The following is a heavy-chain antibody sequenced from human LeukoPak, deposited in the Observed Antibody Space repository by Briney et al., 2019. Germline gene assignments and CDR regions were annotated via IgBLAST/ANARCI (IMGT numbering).Heavy chain of an antibody. D-gene: IGHD6-13*01. CDR2: MNPNSGNT. V-gene: IGHV1-8*01. CDR1: GYTFTSYD. J-gene: IGHJ6*03. Sequence: GGSVKVSCKASGYTFTSYDINWVRQATGQGLEWMGWMNPNSGNTGYAQKFQGRVTMTRNTSISTAYMELSSLRSEDTAVYYCARVNGRDSSSWYNPTYYYYMDVWGKGTTVTISS. CDR3: ARVNGRDSSSWYNPTYYYYMDV.